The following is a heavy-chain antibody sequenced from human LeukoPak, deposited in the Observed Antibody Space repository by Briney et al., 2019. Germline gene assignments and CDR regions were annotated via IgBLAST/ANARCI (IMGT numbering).Heavy chain of an antibody. V-gene: IGHV3-23*01. Sequence: PGGSLRLSCAASGFTFSSYAMSWVRQAPGKGLEWVSRISGSGGGTYYADSVKGRFTLSRDNSMNTLYLQMKSLRAEDTAVYYCAKDVESGRSADYWGQGTLVTVSS. J-gene: IGHJ4*02. CDR2: ISGSGGGT. D-gene: IGHD3-10*01. CDR3: AKDVESGRSADY. CDR1: GFTFSSYA.